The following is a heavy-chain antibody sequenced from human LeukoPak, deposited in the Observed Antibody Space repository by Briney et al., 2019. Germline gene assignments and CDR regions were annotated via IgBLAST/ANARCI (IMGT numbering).Heavy chain of an antibody. Sequence: SQTLSLTCAVSGGSISSGGYSWSWIRQPPGKGLEWIGYIYHSGSTYYNPSLKSRVTISVDRSKNQFSLKLSSVTAADTAVYYCARVPSRWFGELSGAFDIWGQGTMVTVSS. CDR2: IYHSGST. D-gene: IGHD3-10*01. CDR1: GGSISSGGYS. V-gene: IGHV4-30-2*01. J-gene: IGHJ3*02. CDR3: ARVPSRWFGELSGAFDI.